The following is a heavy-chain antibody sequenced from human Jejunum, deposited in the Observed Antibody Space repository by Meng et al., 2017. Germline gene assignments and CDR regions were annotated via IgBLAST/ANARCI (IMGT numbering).Heavy chain of an antibody. J-gene: IGHJ4*02. CDR1: GGSVSRAGYQ. Sequence: QVQLQESSPGLVRPSETLSLICTVSGGSVSRAGYQWGWIRQPPGKGLEWIGYASTNYNPSLKSRVTISLDTSRNQFSLSLSSVTAADTAVYYCSTGDYCGFWGQGTLVTVSS. CDR3: STGDYCGF. D-gene: IGHD1-14*01. V-gene: IGHV4-61*08. CDR2: AST.